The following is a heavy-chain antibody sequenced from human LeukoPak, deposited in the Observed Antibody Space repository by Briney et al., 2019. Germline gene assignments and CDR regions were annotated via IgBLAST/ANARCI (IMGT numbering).Heavy chain of an antibody. J-gene: IGHJ4*02. CDR3: AKELRSGWLYYFDY. CDR2: VSYDGDKI. D-gene: IGHD6-19*01. V-gene: IGHV3-30*18. Sequence: GGSLRLSCAASGFTFSKYAMHWVRQAPGKGLEWVAVVSYDGDKIYYADSVKGRFTISRDNSRNTLYLQMNSLRTEDTATYYCAKELRSGWLYYFDYWGQGTLVTVSS. CDR1: GFTFSKYA.